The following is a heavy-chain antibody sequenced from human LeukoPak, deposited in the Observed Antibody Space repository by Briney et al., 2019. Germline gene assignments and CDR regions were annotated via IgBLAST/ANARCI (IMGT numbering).Heavy chain of an antibody. J-gene: IGHJ1*01. CDR3: ATYSSLNRREFQY. V-gene: IGHV3-7*01. CDR2: IKTDGSEK. CDR1: GFTFSNYW. Sequence: GGSLRLSCEDSGFTFSNYWMGWVRQAPGKGLQWVANIKTDGSEKYYVDSVKGRFTISRDNAKNSLYLQMNSLRAEDTAVYYCATYSSLNRREFQYWGQGTLLTVSS. D-gene: IGHD3-22*01.